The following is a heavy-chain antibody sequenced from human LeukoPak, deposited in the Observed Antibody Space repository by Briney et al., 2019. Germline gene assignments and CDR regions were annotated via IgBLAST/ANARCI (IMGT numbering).Heavy chain of an antibody. CDR3: ASPYDSSGYYTI. V-gene: IGHV3-66*01. J-gene: IGHJ3*02. Sequence: GGSLRLSCAASGFTVSSNYMNWVRQAPGKGLEWVSVIYSGGSTYYADSVKGRFTISRDNSKNTLYLQMNSLRAEDTAVYYCASPYDSSGYYTIWGQGTMVTVSS. D-gene: IGHD3-22*01. CDR2: IYSGGST. CDR1: GFTVSSNY.